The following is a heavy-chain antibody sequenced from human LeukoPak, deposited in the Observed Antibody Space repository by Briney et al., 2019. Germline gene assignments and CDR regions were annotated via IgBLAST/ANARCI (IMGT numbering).Heavy chain of an antibody. CDR1: GGSISSYY. CDR2: IYTSGST. D-gene: IGHD3-22*01. CDR3: ARHGDSMIVVDDTLGY. V-gene: IGHV4-4*07. Sequence: SETLSLTCTVSGGSISSYYWSWIRQPAGKGLEWIGRIYTSGSTNYNPSLKSRVTMSVDTSKNQFSLKLSSVTAADTAVYYCARHGDSMIVVDDTLGYWGQGTLVTVSS. J-gene: IGHJ4*02.